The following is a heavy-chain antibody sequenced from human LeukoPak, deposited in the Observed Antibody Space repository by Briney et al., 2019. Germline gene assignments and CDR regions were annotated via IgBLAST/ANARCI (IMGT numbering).Heavy chain of an antibody. CDR2: IKQDGSEK. CDR1: RFTFSSFW. V-gene: IGHV3-7*04. Sequence: GGSLRLSCAASRFTFSSFWMSWVRQAPGKGLEWVANIKQDGSEKYYVDSVKGRFTMSRDNAKNSLYLQMNSLRAEDTAVYYCARETAMTNYYPDSGGYYQGGSWFDPWGRGTLVTVSS. J-gene: IGHJ5*02. D-gene: IGHD3-22*01. CDR3: ARETAMTNYYPDSGGYYQGGSWFDP.